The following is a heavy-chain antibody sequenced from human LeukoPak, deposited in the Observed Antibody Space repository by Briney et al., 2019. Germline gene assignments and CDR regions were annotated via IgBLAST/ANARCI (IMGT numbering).Heavy chain of an antibody. D-gene: IGHD5-24*01. CDR2: ITGSGGST. Sequence: GGSLRLSCAASGFTFSTYPMSWLRQAPGKGLEWVSSITGSGGSTYHADSVKGRFTISRDNSKNTLYLQMNSLRAEDTAVYYCAKDDGYNFFVYWGQGTLVTVSS. V-gene: IGHV3-23*01. J-gene: IGHJ4*02. CDR3: AKDDGYNFFVY. CDR1: GFTFSTYP.